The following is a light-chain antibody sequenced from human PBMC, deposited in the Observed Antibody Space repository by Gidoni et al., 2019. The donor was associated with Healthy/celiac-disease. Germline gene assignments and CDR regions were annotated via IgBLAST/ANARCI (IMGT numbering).Light chain of an antibody. CDR3: QQYDNLLRVT. V-gene: IGKV1-33*01. J-gene: IGKJ3*01. Sequence: DIQTTQSQSSLSPSVGDRVTIACQTSQDISNYLNWYQQKPGKAPKLLIYDASNLETGVPSRFSGSGSGTDFTFTISSLQPEDIATYYCQQYDNLLRVTFXPXTKVDIK. CDR2: DAS. CDR1: QDISNY.